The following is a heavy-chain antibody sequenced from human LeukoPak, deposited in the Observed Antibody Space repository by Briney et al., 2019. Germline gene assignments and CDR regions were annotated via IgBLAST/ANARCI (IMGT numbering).Heavy chain of an antibody. CDR2: IKQDGSEK. CDR1: GFTFSSYA. D-gene: IGHD2-2*01. CDR3: AREGYCSSTSCYGELPGY. V-gene: IGHV3-7*01. Sequence: GGSLRLSCAASGFTFSSYAMHWVRQAPGKGLEWVANIKQDGSEKYYVDSVKGRFTISRDNAKNSLYLQMNSLRAEDTAVYYCAREGYCSSTSCYGELPGYWGQGTLVTVSS. J-gene: IGHJ4*02.